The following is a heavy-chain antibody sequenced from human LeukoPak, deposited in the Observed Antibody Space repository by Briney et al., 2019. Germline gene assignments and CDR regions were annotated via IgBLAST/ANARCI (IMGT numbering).Heavy chain of an antibody. J-gene: IGHJ4*02. CDR1: GYTFTSYD. Sequence: ASVKVSCKASGYTFTSYDINWVRQATGQGLEWMGWMNPNSGNTGYAQKFQGRVTITRNTSISTAYMELSSLRAEDTAVYYCAREIAEGFDYWGQGTLVTVPS. CDR2: MNPNSGNT. V-gene: IGHV1-8*03. CDR3: AREIAEGFDY.